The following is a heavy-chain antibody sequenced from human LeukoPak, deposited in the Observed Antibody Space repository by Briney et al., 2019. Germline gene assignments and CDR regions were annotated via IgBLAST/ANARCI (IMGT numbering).Heavy chain of an antibody. CDR2: IHYSGST. Sequence: SETLSLTCTVSGGSISSYYWSWIRQPPGKGLEWIGYIHYSGSTNYNPSLKSRVTISVDTSKNQFSLKLSSVTAADTAVYYCARRAGYSGYDLIAFDIWGQGTMVTVSS. CDR3: ARRAGYSGYDLIAFDI. J-gene: IGHJ3*02. CDR1: GGSISSYY. V-gene: IGHV4-59*08. D-gene: IGHD5-12*01.